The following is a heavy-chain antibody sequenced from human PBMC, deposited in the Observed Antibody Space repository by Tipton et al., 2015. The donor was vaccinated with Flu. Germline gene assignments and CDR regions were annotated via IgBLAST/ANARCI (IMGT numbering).Heavy chain of an antibody. V-gene: IGHV3-11*04. D-gene: IGHD5/OR15-5a*01. CDR2: IFSSGSHT. CDR1: GFSFSDSY. CDR3: ARGDIGVSTITY. Sequence: SLRLPCAASGFSFSDSYMGWVRQAPGKGLEWVSYIFSSGSHTYHADPVKGRFTISRDNTVESGYLQMRSLRVGDTAMYYCARGDIGVSTITYWGRGTLVTVSS. J-gene: IGHJ4*02.